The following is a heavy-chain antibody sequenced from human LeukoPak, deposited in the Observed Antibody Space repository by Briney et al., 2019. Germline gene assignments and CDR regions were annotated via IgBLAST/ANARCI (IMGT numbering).Heavy chain of an antibody. V-gene: IGHV3-48*03. CDR3: ARDLVGGSYTYYYYYGMDV. J-gene: IGHJ6*02. CDR2: ISSSGSTI. CDR1: GFTFSSYE. Sequence: GGSLRLSCAASGFTFSSYEMNWVRQAPGKGLEWVSYISSSGSTIYYADSVEGRFTISRDNAKNSLYLQMNSLRAEDTAVYYCARDLVGGSYTYYYYYGMDVWGQGTTVTVSS. D-gene: IGHD1-26*01.